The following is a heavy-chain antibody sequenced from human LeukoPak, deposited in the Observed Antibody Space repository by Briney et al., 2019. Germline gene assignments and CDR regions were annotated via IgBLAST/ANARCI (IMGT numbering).Heavy chain of an antibody. J-gene: IGHJ4*02. CDR2: INTDGSST. CDR1: GFTFSSYW. Sequence: GGSLRLSCAASGFTFSSYWMHWVRQAPGKGLVWVSRINTDGSSTSYADSVKGRFTISRDNAKNTLYLQMNSLRAEDTAVYYCARDHENYGDLDYWGQGTLVTVSS. CDR3: ARDHENYGDLDY. D-gene: IGHD4-17*01. V-gene: IGHV3-74*01.